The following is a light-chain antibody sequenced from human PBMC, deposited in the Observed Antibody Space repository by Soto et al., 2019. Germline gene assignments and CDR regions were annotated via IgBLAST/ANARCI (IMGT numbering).Light chain of an antibody. Sequence: IQLTQTPSTLSASVGDEVTITCRASQTISRCLAWYQQKPGKAPKLLIYAASTLQSGVPSRFSGSGSGTDFTLTISCLQSEDFATYYCQQYYSYPRTFGQGTKVDIK. CDR3: QQYYSYPRT. CDR2: AAS. J-gene: IGKJ1*01. CDR1: QTISRC. V-gene: IGKV1-8*01.